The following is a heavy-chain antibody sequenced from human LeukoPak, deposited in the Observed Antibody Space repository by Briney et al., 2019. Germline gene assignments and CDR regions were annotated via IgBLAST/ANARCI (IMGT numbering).Heavy chain of an antibody. CDR1: GGSISTYY. Sequence: PSETLSLTCTVSGGSISTYYWSWIRQPPGKGLEWIGYIYYSGSTNYNPSLKSRVTISVDTSKNQFSLKLSSVTAADTAVYYCARLRLGELSLSYYFDYWGQGTLVTVSS. V-gene: IGHV4-59*01. D-gene: IGHD3-16*02. J-gene: IGHJ4*02. CDR3: ARLRLGELSLSYYFDY. CDR2: IYYSGST.